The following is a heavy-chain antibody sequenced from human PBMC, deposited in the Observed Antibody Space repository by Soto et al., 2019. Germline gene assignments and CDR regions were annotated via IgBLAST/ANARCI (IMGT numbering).Heavy chain of an antibody. D-gene: IGHD3-22*01. CDR3: ARSIVVVTSFDY. CDR2: INAGNGNT. CDR1: GYTFTSYA. V-gene: IGHV1-3*01. Sequence: QVQLVQSGAEVKKPGASVKVSCKASGYTFTSYAMHWVRQAPGQRLEWMGWINAGNGNTKYSQKFQGXVXXXRXPSASTAYMELSSLRSEDTAVYYCARSIVVVTSFDYWGQGTLVTVSS. J-gene: IGHJ4*02.